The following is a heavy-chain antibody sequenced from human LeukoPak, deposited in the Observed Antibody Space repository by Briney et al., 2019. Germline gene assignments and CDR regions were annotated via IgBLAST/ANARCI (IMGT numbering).Heavy chain of an antibody. J-gene: IGHJ4*02. V-gene: IGHV4-30-2*01. CDR2: IQHREST. D-gene: IGHD2/OR15-2a*01. Sequence: SETLSLTCTVSGGSISSGGHYWTWIRQPPGKGLEWIGYIQHRESTYYNPSLKSRVTISVDRSTNQFSLKLTSVTAADTAVYYCARNDLSFEYWGQGTPVTVSS. CDR1: GGSISSGGHY. CDR3: ARNDLSFEY.